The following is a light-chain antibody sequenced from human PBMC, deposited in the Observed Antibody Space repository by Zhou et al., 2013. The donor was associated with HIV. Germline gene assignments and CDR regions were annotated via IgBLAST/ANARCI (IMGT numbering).Light chain of an antibody. CDR2: KAS. J-gene: IGKJ5*01. V-gene: IGKV1-5*03. CDR1: QSISSW. CDR3: QQYNTYPIT. Sequence: DIQMTQSPSTLSASVGDRVTITCRASQSISSWLAWYQQRPGKAPKLLISKASSLENGVPLRFSGSKSETEFTLTINSLQPDDFGTYYCQQYNTYPITFGHGTRLEI.